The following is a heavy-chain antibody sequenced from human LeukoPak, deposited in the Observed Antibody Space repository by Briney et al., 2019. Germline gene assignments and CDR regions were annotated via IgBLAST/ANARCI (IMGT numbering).Heavy chain of an antibody. CDR3: ARGTYYYDSSGYSCDY. CDR1: GGSFSGYY. D-gene: IGHD3-22*01. Sequence: PSETLSLTCAVYGGSFSGYYWSWIRQPPGKGLEWIGEINHSGSTNYNPSLKSRVTISVDTSKNQSSLKLSSVTAADTAVYYCARGTYYYDSSGYSCDYWGQGTLVTVSS. V-gene: IGHV4-34*01. CDR2: INHSGST. J-gene: IGHJ4*02.